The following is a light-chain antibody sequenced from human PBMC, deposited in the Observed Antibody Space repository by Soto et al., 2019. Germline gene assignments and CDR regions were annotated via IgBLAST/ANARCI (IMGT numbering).Light chain of an antibody. CDR1: QSVSNN. J-gene: IGKJ4*01. CDR3: QQYNNWPLT. CDR2: GAS. V-gene: IGKV3-15*01. Sequence: IVLTQSPATLSVFPGDKATLSCWASQSVSNNLAWYHQKPGQAPRPLIYGASTRATGIPARFSGSGSGTEFTLTISSLQSEDFEVYYCQQYNNWPLTFGGGTKVDIK.